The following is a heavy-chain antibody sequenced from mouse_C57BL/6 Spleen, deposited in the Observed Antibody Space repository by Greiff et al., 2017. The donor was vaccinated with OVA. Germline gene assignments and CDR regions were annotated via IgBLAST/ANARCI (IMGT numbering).Heavy chain of an antibody. J-gene: IGHJ3*01. CDR3: ARDDHCEWAWFAY. D-gene: IGHD1-3*01. CDR2: IDPEDGDT. Sequence: VQLQQSGAELVKPGASVKLSCTASGFNITDYYMHWVKQRPEQGLEWIGRIDPEDGDTKYAPKFQGKATITADTSSNTAYLQLSSLTSEDTAVYYCARDDHCEWAWFAYWGQGTLVTVSA. V-gene: IGHV14-2*01. CDR1: GFNITDYY.